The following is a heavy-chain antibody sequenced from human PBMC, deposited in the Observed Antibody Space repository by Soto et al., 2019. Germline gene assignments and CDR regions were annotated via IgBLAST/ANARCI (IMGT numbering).Heavy chain of an antibody. CDR3: ARDPLWFGEIGYFDY. V-gene: IGHV3-21*01. CDR1: GFTFSSHA. J-gene: IGHJ4*02. Sequence: EVQLVDSGGGLVKPGGSLRLSCAASGFTFSSHAMNWVRQAPGKGLEWVASIDSSGSFIYYADSVKGRFTISRDNAKNSLYLQMSPLRADDTAIYYCARDPLWFGEIGYFDYWGQGVLVTVSS. D-gene: IGHD3-10*01. CDR2: IDSSGSFI.